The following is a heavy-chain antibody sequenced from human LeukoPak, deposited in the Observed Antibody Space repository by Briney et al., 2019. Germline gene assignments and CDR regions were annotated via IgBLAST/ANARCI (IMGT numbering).Heavy chain of an antibody. CDR2: IYYSGST. J-gene: IGHJ3*02. CDR1: GGSISSYY. D-gene: IGHD3-22*01. CDR3: ARSQTYYYDSSGYGAFDI. Sequence: SETLSITCTVSGGSISSYYWSWIRQPPGKGLEWIGYIYYSGSTNYNPSLKSRVTISVDTSKNQFSLKLSSVTAADTAVYYCARSQTYYYDSSGYGAFDIWGQGTMVTVSS. V-gene: IGHV4-59*01.